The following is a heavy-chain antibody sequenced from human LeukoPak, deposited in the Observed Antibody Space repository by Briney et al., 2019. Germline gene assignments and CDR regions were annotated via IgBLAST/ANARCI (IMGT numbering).Heavy chain of an antibody. V-gene: IGHV6-1*01. D-gene: IGHD2/OR15-2a*01. CDR1: GDSVSNNSAV. CDR3: ARDTFRAPFDY. Sequence: SQTLSLTCAISGDSVSNNSAVWNWIRQSPSRGLEWLGRTYYRSKWYNDYAVSMRSRMTINPDTSKNQFSLQLDSMTPEDTAVYFCARDTFRAPFDYWGQGTLVTVSS. CDR2: TYYRSKWYN. J-gene: IGHJ4*02.